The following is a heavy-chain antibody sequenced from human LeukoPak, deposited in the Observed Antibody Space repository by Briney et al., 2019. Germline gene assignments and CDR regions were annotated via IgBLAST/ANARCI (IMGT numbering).Heavy chain of an antibody. J-gene: IGHJ4*02. D-gene: IGHD6-6*01. V-gene: IGHV4-39*01. CDR3: ARQVSSIIARPFDY. CDR2: IHYSGST. CDR1: GGSTSSSNYI. Sequence: SETLSLTCTVSGGSTSSSNYIWGWIRQPQGGGLEWIGSIHYSGSTYYNPSLKSRVTISVDTSKNLLALKLSSVTAADTAVYYCARQVSSIIARPFDYWGQGTQVTVSS.